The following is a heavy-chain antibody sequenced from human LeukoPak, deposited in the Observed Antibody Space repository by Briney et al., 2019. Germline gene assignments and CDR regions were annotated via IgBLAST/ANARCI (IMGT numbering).Heavy chain of an antibody. CDR2: RDDSGRS. CDR1: GGSMSSHF. D-gene: IGHD3-10*01. V-gene: IGHV4-59*11. CDR3: ARAPVVRGVFGWFDF. J-gene: IGHJ5*01. Sequence: SETLSLTCNVSGGSMSSHFWIWFRQPPGKGLEWIGHRDDSGRSNYDPSLRSRVTISIDTSKNQFSLKLNSVTAADTADYYCARAPVVRGVFGWFDFWGQGVLVTVSS.